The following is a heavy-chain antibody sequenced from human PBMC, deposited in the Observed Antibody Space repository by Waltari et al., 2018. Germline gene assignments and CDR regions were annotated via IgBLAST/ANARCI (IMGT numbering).Heavy chain of an antibody. Sequence: QVQLVQSGAEVKKPGASVKVSCKVSGYTPTGLSMPWVPQAPGKGLEWMGGFDPEDGETIYAQKFQGRVTMTEDTSTDTAYMELSSLRSEDTAVYYCATSATATTVTLSPGFDYWGQGTLVTVSS. CDR2: FDPEDGET. D-gene: IGHD4-17*01. CDR3: ATSATATTVTLSPGFDY. J-gene: IGHJ4*02. V-gene: IGHV1-24*01. CDR1: GYTPTGLS.